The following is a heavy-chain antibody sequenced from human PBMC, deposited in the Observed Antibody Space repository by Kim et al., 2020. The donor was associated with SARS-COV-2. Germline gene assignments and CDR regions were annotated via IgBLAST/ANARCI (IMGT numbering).Heavy chain of an antibody. CDR3: ARDPGPYSSSWYGYYYYYYGMDV. CDR2: INPNSGGT. CDR1: GYTFTGYY. J-gene: IGHJ6*02. D-gene: IGHD6-13*01. Sequence: ASVKVSCKASGYTFTGYYMHWVRQAPGQGLEWMGWINPNSGGTNYAQKFQGRVTMTRDTSISTAYMELSRLRSDDTAVYYCARDPGPYSSSWYGYYYYYYGMDVWGQGTTVTVSS. V-gene: IGHV1-2*02.